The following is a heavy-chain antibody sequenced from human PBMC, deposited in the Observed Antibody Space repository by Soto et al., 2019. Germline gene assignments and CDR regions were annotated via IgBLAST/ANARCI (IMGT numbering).Heavy chain of an antibody. J-gene: IGHJ4*02. CDR2: VFYTGFT. CDR3: ATSQKGYNWNYFDH. CDR1: GASISGSYYY. V-gene: IGHV4-39*01. Sequence: TSETLSLTCAVSGASISGSYYYWAWLRQSPGKGPEWIGSVFYTGFTSYNPSLESRVSVSVDTSKSQFSLKLSAVTAEDTAVYYCATSQKGYNWNYFDHWGQGALVTVSS. D-gene: IGHD1-20*01.